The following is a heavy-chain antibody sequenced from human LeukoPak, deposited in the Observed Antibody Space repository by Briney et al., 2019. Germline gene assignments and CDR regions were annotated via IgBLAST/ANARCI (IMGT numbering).Heavy chain of an antibody. CDR1: GYTFTSYG. CDR3: ARDTEWEKNPDYFDY. V-gene: IGHV1-18*01. J-gene: IGHJ4*02. D-gene: IGHD1-26*01. CDR2: ISANNGNT. Sequence: GASVKVSCKASGYTFTSYGISWVRHAPGQGLEWMGWISANNGNTNYAQKLQGRVTMTTDTSTSTAYMELRSLRSDDTAVYYCARDTEWEKNPDYFDYWGQGTLVTVSS.